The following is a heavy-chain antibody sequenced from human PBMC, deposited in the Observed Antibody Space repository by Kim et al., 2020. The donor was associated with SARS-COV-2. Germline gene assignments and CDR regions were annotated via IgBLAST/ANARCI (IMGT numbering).Heavy chain of an antibody. Sequence: GSTYYTPHLKSQVTISVDTSKNQFSLKLSSVTAADTAVYYCAITVAGTVYWGQGTLVTVSS. J-gene: IGHJ4*02. CDR2: GST. D-gene: IGHD6-19*01. V-gene: IGHV4-39*01. CDR3: AITVAGTVY.